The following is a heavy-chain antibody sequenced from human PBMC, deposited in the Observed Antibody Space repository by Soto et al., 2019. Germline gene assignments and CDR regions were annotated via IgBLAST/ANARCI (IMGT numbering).Heavy chain of an antibody. CDR2: IYPGDSDT. J-gene: IGHJ4*02. V-gene: IGHV5-51*01. CDR3: EKHEGYCSTTTCSNFDY. Sequence: PGESLKISCKGSGFTFTSYWIAWVRQMPWKGLEWMGIIYPGDSDTSYSPSFQGQVTITADKSINTAYLQWNSLKTSDTAMYYCEKHEGYCSTTTCSNFDYWGQGTLVRVSS. CDR1: GFTFTSYW. D-gene: IGHD2-2*01.